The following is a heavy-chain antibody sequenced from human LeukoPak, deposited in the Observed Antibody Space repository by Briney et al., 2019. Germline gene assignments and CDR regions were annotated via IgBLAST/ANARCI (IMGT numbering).Heavy chain of an antibody. Sequence: GESPKISCKGSGYSFTNYWIGWVRQMPGKGLEWMGLIYPGDSDTRYSPSFQGQVTISADKSISTAYLQWSDLKASDTAMYYCARFQSMDVWGQGTTVIVSS. V-gene: IGHV5-51*01. CDR1: GYSFTNYW. CDR3: ARFQSMDV. J-gene: IGHJ6*02. CDR2: IYPGDSDT.